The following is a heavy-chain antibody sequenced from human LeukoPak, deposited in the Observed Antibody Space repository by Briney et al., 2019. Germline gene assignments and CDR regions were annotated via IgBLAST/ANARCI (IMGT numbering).Heavy chain of an antibody. V-gene: IGHV3-30*18. CDR1: GFTFSSYG. J-gene: IGHJ6*02. D-gene: IGHD4-17*01. CDR2: ISYDGSNK. Sequence: PGGSLRLSCAASGFTFSSYGMHWVRQAPGKGLEWVAVISYDGSNKYYADSVKGRFTISRDNSKNTLYLQMNSLRAEDTAVYYCAKEFMTTVLYGMDVRGQGTTVTVSS. CDR3: AKEFMTTVLYGMDV.